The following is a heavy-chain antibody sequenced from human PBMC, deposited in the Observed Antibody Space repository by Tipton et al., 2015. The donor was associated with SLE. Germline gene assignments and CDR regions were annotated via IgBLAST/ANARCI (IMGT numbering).Heavy chain of an antibody. Sequence: LRLSCTVSGGSISSGGYYWTWIRQLPGKGLEWIGYIYYSGNTYYNPSLGSRLTISVDTSKDQFSLRLTSVTAADTAVYYCARGCSSSTCEPFYFFGMDVWGQGTTVTVS. CDR3: ARGCSSSTCEPFYFFGMDV. J-gene: IGHJ6*02. CDR1: GGSISSGGYY. CDR2: IYYSGNT. V-gene: IGHV4-31*03. D-gene: IGHD2-2*01.